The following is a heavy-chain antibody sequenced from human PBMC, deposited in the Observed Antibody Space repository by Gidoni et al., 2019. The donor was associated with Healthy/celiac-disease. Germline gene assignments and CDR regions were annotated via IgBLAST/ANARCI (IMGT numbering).Heavy chain of an antibody. D-gene: IGHD3-9*01. CDR1: FTFSSYA. CDR2: ISGSGGST. Sequence: FTFSSYAMSWVRQAPGKGLEWVSAISGSGGSTYYADSVKGRLTISRDNSKNTLYLQMNSLRAEDTAVYYCAKGPVGDWLLFNWFDPWGQGTLVTVSS. J-gene: IGHJ5*02. CDR3: AKGPVGDWLLFNWFDP. V-gene: IGHV3-23*01.